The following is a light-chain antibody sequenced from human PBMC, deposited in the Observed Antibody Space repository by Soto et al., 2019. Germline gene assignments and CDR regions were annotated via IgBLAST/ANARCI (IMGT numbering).Light chain of an antibody. V-gene: IGKV3-11*01. CDR3: QQRFNWPLT. J-gene: IGKJ4*01. CDR1: QIVDRY. Sequence: EIVLTQSPATLSLSPGESVTLSCRASQIVDRYLAWYQQTPGQAPRLLIYDASNRATGTPARFSGSGSGTDFTLTIGSLEPDDFAVYYCQQRFNWPLTFGGGTKVEIK. CDR2: DAS.